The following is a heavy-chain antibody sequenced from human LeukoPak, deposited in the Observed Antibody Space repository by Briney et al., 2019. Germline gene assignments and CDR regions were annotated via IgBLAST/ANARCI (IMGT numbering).Heavy chain of an antibody. CDR3: ARVIAARPARCTYYYMDV. CDR1: GFTFSSYW. D-gene: IGHD6-6*01. J-gene: IGHJ6*03. V-gene: IGHV3-7*01. CDR2: IKQDGSEK. Sequence: PGGSLRLSCAASGFTFSSYWMAWVRQAPGKGLEWVANIKQDGSEKYYVDSVKGRFTISRDNAKNSLYLQMNSLRVEDTAVFHCARVIAARPARCTYYYMDVWGKGTTVTVSS.